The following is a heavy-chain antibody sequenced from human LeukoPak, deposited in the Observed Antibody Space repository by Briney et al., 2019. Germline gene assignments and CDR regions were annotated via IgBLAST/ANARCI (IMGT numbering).Heavy chain of an antibody. V-gene: IGHV3-33*01. D-gene: IGHD2-2*02. Sequence: GSLRLSCAASGFTFSSYGMHWVRQAPGKGLEWVAFIWYDGSNKYYADSVKGRFTISRDNSKNTLYLQMNSLRAEDTAVYYCARGGFRVVVPAAIPEDWGQGTLVTVSS. J-gene: IGHJ4*02. CDR2: IWYDGSNK. CDR3: ARGGFRVVVPAAIPED. CDR1: GFTFSSYG.